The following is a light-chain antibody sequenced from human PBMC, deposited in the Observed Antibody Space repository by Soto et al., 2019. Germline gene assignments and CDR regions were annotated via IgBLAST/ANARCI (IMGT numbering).Light chain of an antibody. J-gene: IGLJ2*01. CDR1: SSDVGGYNY. Sequence: QSVLTQPPSASGSPGQSVTISCTGTSSDVGGYNYVSWYQQHPGRAPKVIIYEVSQRPSEVPDRFSGSKSGNTASLTVSGLQAEDEADYYGSSYAGSNNVVFGGGTKLTVL. CDR3: SSYAGSNNVV. V-gene: IGLV2-8*01. CDR2: EVS.